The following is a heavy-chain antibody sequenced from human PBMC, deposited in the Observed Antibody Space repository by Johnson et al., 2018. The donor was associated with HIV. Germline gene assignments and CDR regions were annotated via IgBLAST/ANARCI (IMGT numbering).Heavy chain of an antibody. CDR3: AKDRDYYGSGLI. CDR1: GFTFSSYG. Sequence: QMQLVESAGGVVQPGGSLRLSCAASGFTFSSYGMHWARQAPGKGLEWLAFIRNDGSNKYYADSVKGRFTISRDNSKNTLYLQMNSLRAEDTAVYYCAKDRDYYGSGLIWGQGTMVTVSS. V-gene: IGHV3-30*02. D-gene: IGHD3-10*01. J-gene: IGHJ3*02. CDR2: IRNDGSNK.